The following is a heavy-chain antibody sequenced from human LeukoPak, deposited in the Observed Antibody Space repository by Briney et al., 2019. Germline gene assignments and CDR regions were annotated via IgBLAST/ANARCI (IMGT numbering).Heavy chain of an antibody. Sequence: SETLSLTCTVSGGSISSYYWSWIRQPAGKGLEWIGRIYTSGSTNYNPSLKSRVTMSVDTSKNQFSLKLSSVTAADTAVYYCARVGFDYYDSSGYLDYWGQGTLVTVSS. CDR3: ARVGFDYYDSSGYLDY. V-gene: IGHV4-4*07. D-gene: IGHD3-22*01. CDR1: GGSISSYY. J-gene: IGHJ4*02. CDR2: IYTSGST.